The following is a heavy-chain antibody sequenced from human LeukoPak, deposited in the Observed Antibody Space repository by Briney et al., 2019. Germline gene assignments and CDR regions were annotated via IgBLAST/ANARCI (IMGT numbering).Heavy chain of an antibody. CDR1: GGTFSSYA. Sequence: GASVKVSCKASGGTFSSYAISWVRQAPGQGLEWMGGIIPIFGTANYAQKFQGRVTTTADESTSTAYMELSSLRSEDTAVYYCASSRRGSSSWSYYYMDVWGKGTTVTVSS. V-gene: IGHV1-69*13. CDR2: IIPIFGTA. D-gene: IGHD6-13*01. J-gene: IGHJ6*03. CDR3: ASSRRGSSSWSYYYMDV.